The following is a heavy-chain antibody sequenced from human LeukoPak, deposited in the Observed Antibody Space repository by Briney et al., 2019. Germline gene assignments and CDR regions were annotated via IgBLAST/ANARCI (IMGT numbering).Heavy chain of an antibody. J-gene: IGHJ4*02. CDR3: ARDDDSSGYYY. V-gene: IGHV3-21*01. CDR1: GFTFSSYS. CDR2: ISSSSSYI. Sequence: GGSLRLSCAASGFTFSSYSMTWVRQAPGKGLEWVSSISSSSSYIYYAGSVKGRFTISRDKAKNSLYLQMNSLRAEDTAVYYCARDDDSSGYYYWGQGTLVTVSS. D-gene: IGHD3-22*01.